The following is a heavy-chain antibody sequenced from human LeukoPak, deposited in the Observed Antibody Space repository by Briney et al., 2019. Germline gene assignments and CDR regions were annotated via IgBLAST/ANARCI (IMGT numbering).Heavy chain of an antibody. CDR1: SGSISSSNW. V-gene: IGHV4-4*02. CDR2: IYHSGST. D-gene: IGHD4-17*01. CDR3: ARVGYGDYGGLDY. Sequence: SGTLSLTCAVSSGSISSSNWWSWVRQPPGKGLEWIGEIYHSGSTNYNPSLKSRVTISVDKSKNQFSLKLSSVTAADTAVYYCARVGYGDYGGLDYWGQGTLVTVSS. J-gene: IGHJ4*02.